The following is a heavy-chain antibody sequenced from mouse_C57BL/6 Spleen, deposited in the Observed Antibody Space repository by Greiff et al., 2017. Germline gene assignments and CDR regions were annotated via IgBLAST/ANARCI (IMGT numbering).Heavy chain of an antibody. CDR3: AKRSYGNYGWYFDV. D-gene: IGHD2-1*01. Sequence: QVQLQQSGAELVKPGASVKISCKASGYAFSSYWMNWVKQRPGKGLEWIGQIYPGDGDTNYNGKFKGKATLTADKSSSTAYMQLSSLTSEDSAVXFCAKRSYGNYGWYFDVWGTGTTVTVSS. CDR2: IYPGDGDT. V-gene: IGHV1-80*01. J-gene: IGHJ1*03. CDR1: GYAFSSYW.